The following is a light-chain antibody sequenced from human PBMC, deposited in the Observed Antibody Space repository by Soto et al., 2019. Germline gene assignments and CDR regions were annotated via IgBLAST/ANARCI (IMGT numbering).Light chain of an antibody. J-gene: IGKJ4*01. V-gene: IGKV3-20*01. CDR2: DAS. Sequence: EIVLTQSPGTLSLSPGERATLSCRASQSVISSYLAWYQQKPGQAPRLLIFDASSRATGIPDRFSGSGSGTDFTLTISRLEPEDFAVYYCQQYDNSPLTFGGGTKVDIK. CDR1: QSVISSY. CDR3: QQYDNSPLT.